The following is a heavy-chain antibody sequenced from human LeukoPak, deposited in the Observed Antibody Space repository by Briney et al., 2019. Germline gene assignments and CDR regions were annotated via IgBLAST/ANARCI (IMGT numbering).Heavy chain of an antibody. D-gene: IGHD3-22*01. CDR2: ISSSSSYI. CDR1: GFTFSSYS. J-gene: IGHJ4*02. V-gene: IGHV3-21*04. Sequence: GGSLRLSCAASGFTFSSYSMNWVRQAPGKGLEWVSSISSSSSYIYYADSVKGRFAISRDNAKNSLYLQMNSLRAEDTAVYYCAKDQRYYYDSSGYYYEEREYYFDYWGQGTLVTVSS. CDR3: AKDQRYYYDSSGYYYEEREYYFDY.